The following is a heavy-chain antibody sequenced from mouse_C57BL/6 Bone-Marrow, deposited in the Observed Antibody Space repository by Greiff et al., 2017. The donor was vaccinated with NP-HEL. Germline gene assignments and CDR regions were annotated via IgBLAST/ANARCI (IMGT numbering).Heavy chain of an antibody. CDR1: GYTFTSYW. CDR2: IYPGSGST. V-gene: IGHV1-55*01. D-gene: IGHD6-1*01. CDR3: ASSYCAMDY. Sequence: VQLQQPGAELVKPGASVKMSCKASGYTFTSYWITWVKQRPGQGLEWIGDIYPGSGSTNYNEKFKSKATLTVDKSSSTAYMQLSSLTSADSAVYYCASSYCAMDYWGQGTSVTVSS. J-gene: IGHJ4*01.